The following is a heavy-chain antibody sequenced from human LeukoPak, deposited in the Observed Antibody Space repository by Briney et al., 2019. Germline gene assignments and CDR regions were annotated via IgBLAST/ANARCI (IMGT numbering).Heavy chain of an antibody. D-gene: IGHD1-1*01. CDR1: GYTFTGYY. CDR3: ARDLAGTTLFDY. J-gene: IGHJ4*02. CDR2: INPSGGST. V-gene: IGHV1-46*01. Sequence: ASVKVSCKASGYTFTGYYMHWVRQAPGQGLEWMGIINPSGGSTSYAQKFQGRVTMTRDTSTSTVYMELSSLRSEDTAVYYCARDLAGTTLFDYWGQGTLVTVSS.